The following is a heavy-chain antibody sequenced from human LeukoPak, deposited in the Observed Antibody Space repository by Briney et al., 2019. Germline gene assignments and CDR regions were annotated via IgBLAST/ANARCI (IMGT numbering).Heavy chain of an antibody. J-gene: IGHJ6*03. CDR3: ARDGGYSGSYFYYYYMDV. CDR1: GYTFTGYY. V-gene: IGHV1-2*02. CDR2: INPNSGGT. Sequence: ASVKVPCKASGYTFTGYYMHWVRQAPGQGLEWMGWINPNSGGTNYAQKFQGRVTMTRDTSISTAYMELSRLRSDDTAVYYCARDGGYSGSYFYYYYMDVWGKGTTVIVSS. D-gene: IGHD1-26*01.